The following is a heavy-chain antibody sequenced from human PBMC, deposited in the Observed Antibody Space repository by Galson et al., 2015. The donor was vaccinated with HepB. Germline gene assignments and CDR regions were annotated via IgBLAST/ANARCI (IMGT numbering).Heavy chain of an antibody. CDR1: GFTFSSYA. CDR2: ISGSGGST. Sequence: SLRLSCAASGFTFSSYAMSWVRQAPGKGLEWVSAISGSGGSTYYADSVKGRFTISGDNSKNTLYLQMNSLRAEDTAVYYCAKDRSSGWYEGCFDYWGQGTLVTVSS. CDR3: AKDRSSGWYEGCFDY. V-gene: IGHV3-23*01. D-gene: IGHD6-19*01. J-gene: IGHJ4*02.